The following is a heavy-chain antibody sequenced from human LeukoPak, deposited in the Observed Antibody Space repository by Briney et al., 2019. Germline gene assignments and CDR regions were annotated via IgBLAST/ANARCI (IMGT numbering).Heavy chain of an antibody. CDR1: GVSISSSNSY. Sequence: SETLSLTCTVSGVSISSSNSYWGWIRQPPGKGLEWIGSIYYSGNTYYNASLKSQVSISIDTSKNQFSLKLSSVTAADTAVYYCARDPRYSSGWSPHFDYWGQGTLVTVSS. D-gene: IGHD6-19*01. J-gene: IGHJ4*02. V-gene: IGHV4-39*07. CDR3: ARDPRYSSGWSPHFDY. CDR2: IYYSGNT.